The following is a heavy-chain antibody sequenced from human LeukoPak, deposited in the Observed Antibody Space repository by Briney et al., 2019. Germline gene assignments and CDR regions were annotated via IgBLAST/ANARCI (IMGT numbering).Heavy chain of an antibody. CDR1: GYSFTSYW. CDR2: IYPGDSDP. V-gene: IGHV5-51*01. Sequence: GESLKISCKGSGYSFTSYWIGWVRQMLGKGLEWMGIIYPGDSDPRYSPSFQGQVTISADTSISTAYLQWRSLKASDSAMYYCVRHGLGSSWFGFDYWGQGTLVTVSS. J-gene: IGHJ4*02. CDR3: VRHGLGSSWFGFDY. D-gene: IGHD6-13*01.